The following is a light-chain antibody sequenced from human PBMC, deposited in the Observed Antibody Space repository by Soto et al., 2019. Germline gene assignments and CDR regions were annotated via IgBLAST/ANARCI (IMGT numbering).Light chain of an antibody. J-gene: IGLJ2*01. CDR2: DVS. CDR3: SSYTSSSTLNVV. CDR1: SSDVGGYNY. V-gene: IGLV2-14*01. Sequence: QSALTQPASVSGSPGQSITISCTGTSSDVGGYNYVSWYQQHPGKAPKLMIYDVSNRPSGVSNRFSGSKSGNTASLTISGLQAEDEADYSCSSYTSSSTLNVVFGGGTTLTVL.